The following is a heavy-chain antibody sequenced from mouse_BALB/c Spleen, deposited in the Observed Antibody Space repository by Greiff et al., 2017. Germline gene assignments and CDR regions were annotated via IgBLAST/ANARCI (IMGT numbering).Heavy chain of an antibody. CDR1: GYTFTSYW. CDR3: TSYGSSYWGFAY. D-gene: IGHD1-1*01. J-gene: IGHJ3*01. CDR2: INPSTGYT. V-gene: IGHV1-7*01. Sequence: VQGVESGAELAKPGASVKMSCKASGYTFTSYWMHWVKQRPGQGLEWIGYINPSTGYTEYNQKFKDKATLTADKSSSTAYMQLSSLTSEDSAVYYCTSYGSSYWGFAYWGQGTLVTVSA.